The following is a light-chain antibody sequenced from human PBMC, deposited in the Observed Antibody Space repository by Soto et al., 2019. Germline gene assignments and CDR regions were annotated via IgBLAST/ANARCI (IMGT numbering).Light chain of an antibody. J-gene: IGKJ5*01. CDR2: GAS. CDR1: QPVTTN. CDR3: QQYNNWPPSVTYT. Sequence: ETVMTQSPAPLSVSPGERVTLSCRASQPVTTNLAWYQQKSGQAPRLLIYGASTRATGIPARFSGSGSGTEFTLTISNLQSEDSALYYCQQYNNWPPSVTYTFGQGTRLEIK. V-gene: IGKV3-15*01.